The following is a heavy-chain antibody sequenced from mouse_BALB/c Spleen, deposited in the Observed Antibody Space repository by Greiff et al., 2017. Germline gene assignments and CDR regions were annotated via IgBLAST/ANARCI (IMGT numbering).Heavy chain of an antibody. D-gene: IGHD4-1*01. Sequence: VQRVESGPGLVAPSQSLSITCTVSGFSLTSYGVHWVRQPPGKGLEWLGVIWAGGSTNYNSALMSRLSISKDNSKSQVFLKMNSLQTDDTAMYYCARAWDGAMDYWGQGTSVTVSS. CDR3: ARAWDGAMDY. CDR1: GFSLTSYG. J-gene: IGHJ4*01. CDR2: IWAGGST. V-gene: IGHV2-9*02.